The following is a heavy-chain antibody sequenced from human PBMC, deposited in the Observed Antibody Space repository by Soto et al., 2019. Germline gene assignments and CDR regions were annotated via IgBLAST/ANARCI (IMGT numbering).Heavy chain of an antibody. CDR3: ARDGRGRELPTSPLDAFDI. V-gene: IGHV3-21*01. CDR1: GFTFSSYS. D-gene: IGHD1-26*01. CDR2: ISSSSSYI. Sequence: PGGSLRLSCAASGFTFSSYSMNWVRQAPGKGLEWVSSISSSSSYIYYADSVKGRFTISRDNAKNSLYLQMNSLRAEDTAVYYCARDGRGRELPTSPLDAFDIWGQGTMVTVSS. J-gene: IGHJ3*02.